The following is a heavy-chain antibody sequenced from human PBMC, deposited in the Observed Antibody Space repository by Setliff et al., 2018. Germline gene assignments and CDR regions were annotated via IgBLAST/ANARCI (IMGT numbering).Heavy chain of an antibody. Sequence: ASVKVSCKVSGYTLTELSMHWVRQAPGKGLEWMGGFDPEDGETIYAQKFQGRVTMTEXXXTXTXXXXXXXXRSEDTAVYYCATNSGGNTIDAFDIWGQGTMVTVSS. J-gene: IGHJ3*02. D-gene: IGHD2-15*01. CDR2: FDPEDGET. CDR3: ATNSGGNTIDAFDI. CDR1: GYTLTELS. V-gene: IGHV1-24*01.